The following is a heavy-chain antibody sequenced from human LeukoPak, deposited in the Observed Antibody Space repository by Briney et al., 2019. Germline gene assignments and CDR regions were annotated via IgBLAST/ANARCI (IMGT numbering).Heavy chain of an antibody. J-gene: IGHJ1*01. CDR2: INHSGST. D-gene: IGHD3-10*01. CDR3: AREGSGSSAEYFQH. Sequence: KPSQTLSLTCTVSGGSISSGDYYWNWIRQPPGKGLEWIGEINHSGSTNYNPSLKSRVTISVDPSKNQFSLKLTSVTAADTAVYYCAREGSGSSAEYFQHWGQGTLVTVSS. V-gene: IGHV4-30-4*08. CDR1: GGSISSGDYY.